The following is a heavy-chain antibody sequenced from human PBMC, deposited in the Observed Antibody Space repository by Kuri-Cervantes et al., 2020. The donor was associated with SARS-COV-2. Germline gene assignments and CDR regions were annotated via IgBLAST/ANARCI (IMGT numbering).Heavy chain of an antibody. J-gene: IGHJ4*02. Sequence: SVKVSCKASGGTFSSYAISWVRQAPGQGLEWMGRIIPIFGTANYAQKFQGRVTITADKSTSTAYVELSSLRSEDTAVYYCARGGSSYSSSWFDYYFDYWGQGTLVTVSS. V-gene: IGHV1-69*06. CDR2: IIPIFGTA. CDR3: ARGGSSYSSSWFDYYFDY. D-gene: IGHD6-13*01. CDR1: GGTFSSYA.